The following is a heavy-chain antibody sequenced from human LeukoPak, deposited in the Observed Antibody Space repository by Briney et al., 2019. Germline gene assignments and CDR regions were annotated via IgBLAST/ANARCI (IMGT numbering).Heavy chain of an antibody. V-gene: IGHV3-23*01. J-gene: IGHJ4*02. CDR3: ARVGPINYYDSSGYIDY. D-gene: IGHD3-22*01. CDR1: GFTFSSYA. Sequence: GGSLRLSCAASGFTFSSYAMSWVRQAPGKGLEWVSAISGSGGSTYYADSVKGRFTISRDNAKNSLYLQMNSLRAEDTAVYYCARVGPINYYDSSGYIDYWGQGTLVTVSS. CDR2: ISGSGGST.